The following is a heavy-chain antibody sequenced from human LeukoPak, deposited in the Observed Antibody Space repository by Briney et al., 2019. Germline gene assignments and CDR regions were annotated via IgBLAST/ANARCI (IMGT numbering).Heavy chain of an antibody. CDR1: GFTVTNAW. V-gene: IGHV3-7*01. Sequence: GGSLRLSCAASGFTVTNAWMSWVRQAPGKGLEWVANINEDGSYKYHADSVKGRLTISRDNAKNSLYLQMNSLRAEDTAVYYCARDATRGGDNDYWGQGTRVIVSS. D-gene: IGHD2-21*02. CDR2: INEDGSYK. CDR3: ARDATRGGDNDY. J-gene: IGHJ4*02.